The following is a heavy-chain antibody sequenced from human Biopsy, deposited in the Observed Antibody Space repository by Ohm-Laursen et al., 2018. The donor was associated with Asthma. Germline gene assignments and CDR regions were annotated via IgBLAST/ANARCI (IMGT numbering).Heavy chain of an antibody. CDR2: ISYDGSNK. CDR1: GFTFSTYA. CDR3: ARDMNRDGWYFDY. V-gene: IGHV3-30-3*01. D-gene: IGHD5-24*01. J-gene: IGHJ4*02. Sequence: SLRLSCAASGFTFSTYAMHWVRQAPGKGLEWVAVISYDGSNKYYTDSVKGRFTISRDNSKNTLYLQMSSLRGDDTAVYYCARDMNRDGWYFDYWGQGTLVTVSS.